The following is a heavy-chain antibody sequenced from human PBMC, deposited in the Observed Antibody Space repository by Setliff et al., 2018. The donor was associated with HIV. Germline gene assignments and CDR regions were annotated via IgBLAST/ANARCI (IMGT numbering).Heavy chain of an antibody. V-gene: IGHV4-59*08. CDR1: GGSFSNYY. J-gene: IGHJ4*02. CDR2: IYNSAST. Sequence: PSETLSLTCAVYGGSFSNYYWTWIRQPPGKGLEWIGEIYNSASTSYNPSLKSRVTISVDTSKNQFSLKLSSVTAADTAVYYCARHSPSDYWGQGTLVTVSS. CDR3: ARHSPSDY.